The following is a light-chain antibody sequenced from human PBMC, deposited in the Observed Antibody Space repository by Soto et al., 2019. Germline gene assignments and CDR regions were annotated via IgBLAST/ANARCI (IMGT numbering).Light chain of an antibody. CDR3: QQYDSSPWT. CDR2: GAS. CDR1: QSVGSSY. Sequence: EIVLTQSPGTLSLSPGERATLSCRASQSVGSSYLAWYQQKPGQAPRLLISGASSRATGIPDRFSGSGSGTDFTLTISRLEPEDFAVYYCQQYDSSPWTFGQGTKVEIK. J-gene: IGKJ1*01. V-gene: IGKV3-20*01.